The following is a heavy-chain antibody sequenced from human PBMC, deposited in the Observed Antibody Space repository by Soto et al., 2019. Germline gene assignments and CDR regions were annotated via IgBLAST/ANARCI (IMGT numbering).Heavy chain of an antibody. J-gene: IGHJ6*02. CDR1: GFTFSSYA. Sequence: QVQLVDSGGGVVQPGRSLRLSCAASGFTFSSYAMHWVRQAPGKGLEWVAVISYDGSNKYYADSVKGRFTISRDNSKNTLYLQMNSLRAEDTAVYYCARPRGSGWDYYYYGMDVWGQGTTVTVSS. V-gene: IGHV3-30-3*01. CDR2: ISYDGSNK. CDR3: ARPRGSGWDYYYYGMDV. D-gene: IGHD6-19*01.